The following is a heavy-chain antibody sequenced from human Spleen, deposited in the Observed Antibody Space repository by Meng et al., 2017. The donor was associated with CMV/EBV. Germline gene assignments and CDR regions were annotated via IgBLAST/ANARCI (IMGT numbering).Heavy chain of an antibody. J-gene: IGHJ4*02. Sequence: GGSLRLSCAASGFTFSSYAMSWVRQAPGKGLEWVSVIYSGGSSTYYVDSVKGRFTISRDYSKNTLYLQMNNLRAEDTAVYFCATSLSIAVTGQTLYSFDYWGQGTLVTVSS. CDR2: IYSGGSST. V-gene: IGHV3-23*03. CDR1: GFTFSSYA. D-gene: IGHD6-19*01. CDR3: ATSLSIAVTGQTLYSFDY.